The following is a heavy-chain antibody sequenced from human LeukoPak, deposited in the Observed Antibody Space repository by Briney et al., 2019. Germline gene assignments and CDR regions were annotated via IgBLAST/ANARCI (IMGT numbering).Heavy chain of an antibody. V-gene: IGHV4-34*01. CDR3: ARVRNNTGYCSGGSCYSGYYYYMDV. D-gene: IGHD2-15*01. CDR2: INHSGST. J-gene: IGHJ6*03. Sequence: SETLSLTCAVYGGSFSGYYWSWTRQPPGKGRKWCGEINHSGSTNYNPSLKSRVTISVDTSKNQFLLMLSSVTASDTAVYYCARVRNNTGYCSGGSCYSGYYYYMDVWGKGTTVTISS. CDR1: GGSFSGYY.